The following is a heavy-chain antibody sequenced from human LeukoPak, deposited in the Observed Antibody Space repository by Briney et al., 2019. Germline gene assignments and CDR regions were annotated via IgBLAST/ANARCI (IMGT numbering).Heavy chain of an antibody. D-gene: IGHD2-2*01. CDR2: ISSNGGST. J-gene: IGHJ3*02. CDR1: GFTFSSYA. CDR3: ARGHDCSSTSCPDAFDI. V-gene: IGHV3-64*01. Sequence: GGSLRLSCAASGFTFSSYAMHWVRQAPGKGLEYVSAISSNGGSTYYANSVKGRFTISRDNSKNTLYLQMGSLRAEDMAVYYCARGHDCSSTSCPDAFDIWGQGTMVTVSS.